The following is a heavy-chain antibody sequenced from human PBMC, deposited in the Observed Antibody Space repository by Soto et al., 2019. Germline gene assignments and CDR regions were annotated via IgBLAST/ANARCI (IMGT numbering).Heavy chain of an antibody. CDR3: ARVAGSGWYSSAY. J-gene: IGHJ4*02. CDR2: STTHNGYT. Sequence: GASVKVSSKASGYTFTNYGISWVRQAPGQGLEWMGWSTTHNGYTNYAQKVQGRVSMTTDTSMSTAYVELRSLRSDDTAVYYCARVAGSGWYSSAYWGQGTPVTVSS. V-gene: IGHV1-18*01. CDR1: GYTFTNYG. D-gene: IGHD6-19*01.